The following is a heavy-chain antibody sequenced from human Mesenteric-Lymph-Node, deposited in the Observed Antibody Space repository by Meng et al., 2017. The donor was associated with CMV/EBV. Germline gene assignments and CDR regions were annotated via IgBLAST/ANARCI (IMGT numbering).Heavy chain of an antibody. CDR2: ISSTGSSI. J-gene: IGHJ5*02. CDR1: GFTFSNYH. Sequence: GGSLRLSCAASGFTFSNYHVNWVRQAPGKGLEWVSSISSTGSSIHYADSVKGRFTMSRDNAQNSLYLQMNSLRAGDTAIYYCARRARIAARSWFDPWGQGTLVTVSS. D-gene: IGHD6-6*01. CDR3: ARRARIAARSWFDP. V-gene: IGHV3-21*01.